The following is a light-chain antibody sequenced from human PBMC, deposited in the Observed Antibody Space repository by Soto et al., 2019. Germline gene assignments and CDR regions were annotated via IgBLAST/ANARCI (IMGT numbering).Light chain of an antibody. CDR3: CSYAGSNTYV. J-gene: IGLJ1*01. CDR2: DVS. Sequence: QSVLTQPRSASGSPGQSITISCTGTSSDVGGYNYVSWYQQHPAKAPKLIIFDVSKRPSGVPNRFSGSKSGNTASLTISGLRDEDEADYYCCSYAGSNTYVFGTGTKVTVL. V-gene: IGLV2-11*01. CDR1: SSDVGGYNY.